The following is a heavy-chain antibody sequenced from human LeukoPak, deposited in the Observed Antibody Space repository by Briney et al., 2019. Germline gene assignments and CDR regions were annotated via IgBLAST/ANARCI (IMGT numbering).Heavy chain of an antibody. D-gene: IGHD3-10*01. Sequence: SQTLSLTCTVSGGSISSGSYYWSWIRQPAGKGLEWIGRIYTSGSTNYNPPLKSRGTISVDTSKNQFSLKLSSVTAADTAVYYCARGGESYKTVWFGELPTGWFDPWGQGTLVTVSS. J-gene: IGHJ5*02. V-gene: IGHV4-61*02. CDR1: GGSISSGSYY. CDR3: ARGGESYKTVWFGELPTGWFDP. CDR2: IYTSGST.